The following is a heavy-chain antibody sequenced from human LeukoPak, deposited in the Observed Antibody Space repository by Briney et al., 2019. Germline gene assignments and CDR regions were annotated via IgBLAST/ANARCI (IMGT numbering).Heavy chain of an antibody. Sequence: GGSLRLSCATSGFTFSSYAMSWVRQAPGKGLEWVSAISGSGGSTYYADSVKGRFTISRDNSKNTLYLQMNSLRAEDTAVYYCAKAQNYYDSSNGMNVWAKGTTVTAS. CDR2: ISGSGGST. J-gene: IGHJ6*04. V-gene: IGHV3-23*01. CDR1: GFTFSSYA. D-gene: IGHD3-22*01. CDR3: AKAQNYYDSSNGMNV.